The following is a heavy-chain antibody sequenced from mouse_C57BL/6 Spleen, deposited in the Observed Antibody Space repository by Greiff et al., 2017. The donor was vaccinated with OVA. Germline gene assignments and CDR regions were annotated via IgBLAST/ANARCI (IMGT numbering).Heavy chain of an antibody. Sequence: VQLQQSGPGLVKPSQSLSLTCSVTGYSITSGYYWNWIRQFPGNKLEWMGYISYDGSNNYNPSLKNRISITRDTSKNQFFLKLNSVTTEDTATYYCAREDYGSGFAYWGQGTLVTGSA. CDR3: AREDYGSGFAY. J-gene: IGHJ3*01. CDR1: GYSITSGYY. V-gene: IGHV3-6*01. D-gene: IGHD1-1*01. CDR2: ISYDGSN.